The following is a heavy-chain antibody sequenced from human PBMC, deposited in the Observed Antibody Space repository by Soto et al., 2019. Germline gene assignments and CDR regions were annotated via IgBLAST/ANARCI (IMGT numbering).Heavy chain of an antibody. J-gene: IGHJ3*02. Sequence: QVQLVQSGAEVKKPGSSVKVSCKASGGTFSSYAISWVRQAPGQGLEWMGGIIPIFGTANYAQKFQGRVTITADESTSTAYMELSSLRSEDTAVYYCARDRPGTYYYYDSSGYREAEAAFDIWGQGTMVTVSS. V-gene: IGHV1-69*01. CDR1: GGTFSSYA. CDR3: ARDRPGTYYYYDSSGYREAEAAFDI. D-gene: IGHD3-22*01. CDR2: IIPIFGTA.